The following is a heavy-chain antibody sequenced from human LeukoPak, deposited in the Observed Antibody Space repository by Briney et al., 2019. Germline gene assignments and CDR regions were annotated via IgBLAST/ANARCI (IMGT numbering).Heavy chain of an antibody. CDR1: GFIFSHYG. Sequence: GGSLRLSCEASGFIFSHYGMNWVRQAPGKGLEWVSGIRSSGDITYYADSVKGRFTISRDNSKNTVYLQMNSLRAEDTAVYYCAELGITMIGGVWGKGTTVTISS. J-gene: IGHJ6*04. V-gene: IGHV3-23*01. D-gene: IGHD3-10*02. CDR3: AELGITMIGGV. CDR2: IRSSGDIT.